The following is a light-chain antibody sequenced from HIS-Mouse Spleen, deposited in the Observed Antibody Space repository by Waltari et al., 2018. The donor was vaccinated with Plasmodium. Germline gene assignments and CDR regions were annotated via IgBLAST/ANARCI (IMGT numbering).Light chain of an antibody. Sequence: SYELTQPPSVSVSPGQTASITCSGDKLGDKYACWYQQQPGQSPVLVIYQDSKPPSGLPERFSGSNSGNTATLTISGIEAMDEADYYWQAGDSSTVVFGGGNKLTVL. CDR3: QAGDSSTVV. CDR2: QDS. J-gene: IGLJ2*01. CDR1: KLGDKY. V-gene: IGLV3-1*01.